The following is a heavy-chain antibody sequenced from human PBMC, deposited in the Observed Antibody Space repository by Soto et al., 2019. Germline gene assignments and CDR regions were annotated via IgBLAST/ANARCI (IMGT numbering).Heavy chain of an antibody. V-gene: IGHV3-23*01. Sequence: HPGGSLRLSCAASGFTFSSYAMSWVRQAPGKGLEWVSAISGSGGSTYYADSVKGRFTISRDNSKNTLYLQMNSLRAEDTAVYYCAKDFHPRLRDLWSGYFDYWGQGTLVTVSS. CDR1: GFTFSSYA. D-gene: IGHD3-3*01. J-gene: IGHJ4*02. CDR3: AKDFHPRLRDLWSGYFDY. CDR2: ISGSGGST.